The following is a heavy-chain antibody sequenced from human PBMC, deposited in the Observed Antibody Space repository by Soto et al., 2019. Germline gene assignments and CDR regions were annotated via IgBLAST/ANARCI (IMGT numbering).Heavy chain of an antibody. CDR1: GFTFNTYG. D-gene: IGHD6-19*01. CDR3: ARGGYSAGWTYGMDV. CDR2: IWIDGSNK. V-gene: IGHV3-33*01. Sequence: QVQLVESGGGEVQPGRSLRLSCAASGFTFNTYGMHWVRQAPGKGLEWVAVIWIDGSNKYYADSVKGRFTISRDNSKNTLYMEMNSLRAEDTSVYHCARGGYSAGWTYGMDVWGQGTTVTVS. J-gene: IGHJ6*02.